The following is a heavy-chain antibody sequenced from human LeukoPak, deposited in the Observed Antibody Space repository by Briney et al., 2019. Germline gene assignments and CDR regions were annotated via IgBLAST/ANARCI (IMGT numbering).Heavy chain of an antibody. CDR2: INHSGST. J-gene: IGHJ6*03. CDR3: ARGKVVRAYYYMDV. D-gene: IGHD2-15*01. Sequence: SETLSLTCAVYGGSFSGYYWSWIRQPPGKGLDWIGEINHSGSTNYNPSLKSRVTISVDTSKNQFSLKLSSVTAADTAVYYCARGKVVRAYYYMDVWGKGTTVTVSS. CDR1: GGSFSGYY. V-gene: IGHV4-34*01.